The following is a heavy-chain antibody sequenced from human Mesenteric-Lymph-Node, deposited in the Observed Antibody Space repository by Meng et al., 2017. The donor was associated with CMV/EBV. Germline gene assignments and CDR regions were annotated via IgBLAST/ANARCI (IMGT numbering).Heavy chain of an antibody. J-gene: IGHJ2*01. D-gene: IGHD4-23*01. CDR1: GFTFGGAA. V-gene: IGHV3-23*01. CDR2: ISGSGGRT. CDR3: AKGGTPVVSSYWYFNL. Sequence: GFTFGGAAMSRVRQTPGKGMEWVSAISGSGGRTYYADSVKGRFTISRDNTQNTLSLQMNSLRAEDTAIYYCAKGGTPVVSSYWYFNLWGRGTLVTVSS.